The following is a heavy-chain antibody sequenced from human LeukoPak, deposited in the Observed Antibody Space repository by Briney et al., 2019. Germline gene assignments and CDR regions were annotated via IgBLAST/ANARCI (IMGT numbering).Heavy chain of an antibody. V-gene: IGHV3-30*18. Sequence: GGSLRLSCAASGFTFSSYGMHWVRQAPGKGLEWVAVISYDGSNKYYADSVKGRFTISRDNSKNTLYLQMNSLRAEDTAVYYCAKAAIVTRDYGDYIDYWGQGTLVTVSS. J-gene: IGHJ4*02. CDR3: AKAAIVTRDYGDYIDY. CDR1: GFTFSSYG. CDR2: ISYDGSNK. D-gene: IGHD4-17*01.